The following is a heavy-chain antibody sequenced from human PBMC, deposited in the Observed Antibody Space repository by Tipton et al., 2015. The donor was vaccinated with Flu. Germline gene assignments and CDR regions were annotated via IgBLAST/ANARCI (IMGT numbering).Heavy chain of an antibody. CDR2: IYYSGSS. V-gene: IGHV4-39*07. J-gene: IGHJ4*02. Sequence: TLSLTCTVSGGSISSSTYYWGWIRQTPGKGLEWIGSIYYSGSSYYNPSLKSRVTISLDTSKNQFSLNLSSVTAADTAVYYCARALRGPVGATLGYWGQGTLVTVSS. CDR3: ARALRGPVGATLGY. CDR1: GGSISSSTYY. D-gene: IGHD1-26*01.